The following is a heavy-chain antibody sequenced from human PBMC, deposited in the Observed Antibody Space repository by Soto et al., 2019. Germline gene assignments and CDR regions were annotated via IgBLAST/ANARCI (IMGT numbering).Heavy chain of an antibody. CDR3: ARGAKLLWFGEAIGDY. J-gene: IGHJ4*02. D-gene: IGHD3-10*01. CDR1: GFTFSSYG. Sequence: QVQLVESGGGVVQPGRSPRLSCAASGFTFSSYGMHWVRQAPGKGLEWVAVIWYDGSNKYYADSVKGRFTISRDNSKNTLYLQMNSLRAEDTAVYYCARGAKLLWFGEAIGDYWGQGTLVTVSS. V-gene: IGHV3-33*01. CDR2: IWYDGSNK.